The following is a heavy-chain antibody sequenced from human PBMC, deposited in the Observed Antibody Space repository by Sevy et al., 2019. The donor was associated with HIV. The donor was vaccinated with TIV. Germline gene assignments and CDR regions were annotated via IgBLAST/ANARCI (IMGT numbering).Heavy chain of an antibody. V-gene: IGHV3-30*02. Sequence: RGSLRLSCAASGFTFSSYGMHWVRKAPGKGLEWVAFIRYDGSNKYYADSVKGRFTISRDNSKNTLYLQMNSLRAEDTAVYYCAKGYYDFWSGYPHYYYYGMDVWGQGTTVTVSS. J-gene: IGHJ6*02. D-gene: IGHD3-3*01. CDR3: AKGYYDFWSGYPHYYYYGMDV. CDR1: GFTFSSYG. CDR2: IRYDGSNK.